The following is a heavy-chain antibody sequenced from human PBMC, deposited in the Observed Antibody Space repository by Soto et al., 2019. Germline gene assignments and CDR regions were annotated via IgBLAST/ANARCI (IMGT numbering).Heavy chain of an antibody. D-gene: IGHD3-10*01. Sequence: QVQLQESGPGLVKPSETLSLTCTVSGGSISSYYWSWIRQPPGKGLEWIGYIYYSGSTNYNPSLKSRVTISVDTSKNQFSLKLSSVTAADTAVYYCARQEDVNYYGSGSYSYFDYWGQGTLVTVSS. J-gene: IGHJ4*02. CDR2: IYYSGST. CDR1: GGSISSYY. CDR3: ARQEDVNYYGSGSYSYFDY. V-gene: IGHV4-59*08.